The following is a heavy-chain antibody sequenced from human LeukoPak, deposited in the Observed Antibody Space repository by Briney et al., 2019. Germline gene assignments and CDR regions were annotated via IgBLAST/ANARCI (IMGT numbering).Heavy chain of an antibody. CDR1: Y. D-gene: IGHD6-19*01. CDR3: AGQNKQWLFDY. V-gene: IGHV4-59*08. J-gene: IGHJ4*02. CDR2: IYYSGST. Sequence: YXSWIRQPPGEXVEGVGYIYYSGSTDYNASLKSGVRISVDTSKKQFARKVRSVTAGETAVYYCAGQNKQWLFDYWGQGTLVTVSS.